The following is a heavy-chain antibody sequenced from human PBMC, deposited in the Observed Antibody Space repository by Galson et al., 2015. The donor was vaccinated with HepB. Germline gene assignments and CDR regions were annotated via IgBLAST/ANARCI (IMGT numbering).Heavy chain of an antibody. Sequence: SVKASCKASGGTFSSYAISWVRQAPGQGLEWMGGIVPIFGTANYAQKFQGRVTITADKSTSTAYMELSSLRSEDTAVYYCAREKSMVRGVRYYYYYGMDVWGQGTTVTVSS. CDR1: GGTFSSYA. V-gene: IGHV1-69*06. CDR3: AREKSMVRGVRYYYYYGMDV. CDR2: IVPIFGTA. J-gene: IGHJ6*02. D-gene: IGHD3-10*01.